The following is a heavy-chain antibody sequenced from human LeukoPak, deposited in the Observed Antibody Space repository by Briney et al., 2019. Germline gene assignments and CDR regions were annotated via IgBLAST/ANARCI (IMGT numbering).Heavy chain of an antibody. D-gene: IGHD4-23*01. CDR1: GGSISSSSYY. CDR2: IYYSGST. V-gene: IGHV4-39*07. Sequence: SETLSLTCTVSGGSISSSSYYWGWIRQPPGKGLEWIGSIYYSGSTYYNPSLKSRVTISVDTPKNQFSLKLTSVTAADTAVYYCARGGGNGGGWVGHYYYMDVWGKGTTVTVSS. CDR3: ARGGGNGGGWVGHYYYMDV. J-gene: IGHJ6*03.